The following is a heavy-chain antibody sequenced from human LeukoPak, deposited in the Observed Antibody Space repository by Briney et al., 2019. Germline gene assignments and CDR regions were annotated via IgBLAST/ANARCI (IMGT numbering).Heavy chain of an antibody. CDR3: AKPQAQDSTVTKIYYYYYGMDV. D-gene: IGHD4-17*01. CDR1: GFTFSSYA. J-gene: IGHJ6*02. V-gene: IGHV3-23*01. Sequence: GGSLRLSCAASGFTFSSYAMSWVRQAPGKGLEWVSAISGSGGSTYYADPVKGRFTISRDNSKNTLYLQMNSLRAEDTAVYYCAKPQAQDSTVTKIYYYYYGMDVWGQGTTVTVSS. CDR2: ISGSGGST.